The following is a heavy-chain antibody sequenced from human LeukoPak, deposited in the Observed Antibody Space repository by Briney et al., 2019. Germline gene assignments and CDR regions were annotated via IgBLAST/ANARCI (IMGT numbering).Heavy chain of an antibody. CDR3: ARMPFWSGYQYYFDY. J-gene: IGHJ4*02. Sequence: GGSLRLSCAASGFTFSSYWMHWVRQAPGKGLVWVSRINSDGSNTNYADSVKGRFTISRDNAKNSLYLQMNSLRAEDTAVYYCARMPFWSGYQYYFDYWGQGTLVTVSS. CDR1: GFTFSSYW. D-gene: IGHD3-3*01. V-gene: IGHV3-74*01. CDR2: INSDGSNT.